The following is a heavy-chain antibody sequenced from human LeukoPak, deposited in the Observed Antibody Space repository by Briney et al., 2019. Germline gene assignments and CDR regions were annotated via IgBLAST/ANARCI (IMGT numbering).Heavy chain of an antibody. V-gene: IGHV4-59*01. J-gene: IGHJ4*02. D-gene: IGHD3-9*01. CDR1: GGSISSYY. CDR3: ARDNYDILTGYFYFDY. Sequence: SETLSLTCTVSGGSISSYYWSWIRQPPGKGLEWIGYIYYSGSTIYNPSLKSRVTISVDTSKNQFSLKLSSVTAADTAVYYCARDNYDILTGYFYFDYWGQGTLVTVSS. CDR2: IYYSGST.